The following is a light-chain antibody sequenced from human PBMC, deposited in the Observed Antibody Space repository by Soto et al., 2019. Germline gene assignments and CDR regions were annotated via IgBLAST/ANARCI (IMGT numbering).Light chain of an antibody. J-gene: IGKJ2*01. Sequence: EIVLTQSPGTLSLSPGEGATLSCRASQSVSSNYLAWYQQKPGQAPRLLIYGASSRATGIPARFSGSGSGTDFTLTISRLEPEDFAVYYCQQYGGSPLYTFGQGTRLEIK. CDR2: GAS. CDR3: QQYGGSPLYT. CDR1: QSVSSNY. V-gene: IGKV3-20*01.